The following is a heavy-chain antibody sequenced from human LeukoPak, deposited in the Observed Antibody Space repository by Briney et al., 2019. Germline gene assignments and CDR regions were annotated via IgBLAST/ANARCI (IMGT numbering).Heavy chain of an antibody. Sequence: PGGTLRLSCAASGFTFPNYGLNWVRQAPGKGLEWVSAISGNGANTYYADSVKGRFTISRDNSKNTLYLQMNSLRVEDTAVYYCAKAPGYCSSTSCYSYYYYMDVWGKGTTVTISS. CDR1: GFTFPNYG. V-gene: IGHV3-23*01. CDR2: ISGNGANT. J-gene: IGHJ6*03. D-gene: IGHD2-2*02. CDR3: AKAPGYCSSTSCYSYYYYMDV.